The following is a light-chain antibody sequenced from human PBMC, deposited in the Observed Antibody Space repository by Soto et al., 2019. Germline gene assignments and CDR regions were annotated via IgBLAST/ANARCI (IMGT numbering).Light chain of an antibody. CDR2: KAS. CDR1: QFINNW. J-gene: IGKJ3*01. Sequence: DIQMTQSPSTLSASVGDRVTFTCRASQFINNWLAWYQQKPGQAPRLLIYKASTLESGVPPRFNGSGSGTEFSLTISSLQPDDSATYYCQQYGGSPLFTFGPGTRVDFK. CDR3: QQYGGSPLFT. V-gene: IGKV1-5*03.